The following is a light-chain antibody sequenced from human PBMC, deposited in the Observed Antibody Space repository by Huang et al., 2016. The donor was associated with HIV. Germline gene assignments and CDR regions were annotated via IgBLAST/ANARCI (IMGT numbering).Light chain of an antibody. CDR1: QSIGRD. CDR3: QKYDTWPFT. J-gene: IGKJ3*01. Sequence: EIVMTQSPAILSASLGERVTLSCKASQSIGRDLAWYQQQPGQAPRLLLYGTSTRATGVPARFSGSGSGTDFTLTISRLESEDFAVYFCQKYDTWPFTFGPGAKVDIK. CDR2: GTS. V-gene: IGKV3-15*01.